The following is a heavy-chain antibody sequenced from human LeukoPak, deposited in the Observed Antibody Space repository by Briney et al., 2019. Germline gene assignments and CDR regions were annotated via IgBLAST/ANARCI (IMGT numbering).Heavy chain of an antibody. J-gene: IGHJ5*02. CDR1: GFTFSSYW. CDR2: MKYDGSEK. Sequence: GGCLRLACAASGFTFSSYWISWVRHAPGKGREWVANMKYDGSEKYYVDSVKDRFTISRDNAKNSLYLQMNRLRAEDTAVYSCARDIEAAGLFLASWGQGTLVTVSS. D-gene: IGHD6-13*01. CDR3: ARDIEAAGLFLAS. V-gene: IGHV3-7*01.